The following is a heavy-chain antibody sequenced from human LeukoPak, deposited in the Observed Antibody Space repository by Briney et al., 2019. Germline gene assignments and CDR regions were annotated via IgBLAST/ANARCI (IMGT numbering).Heavy chain of an antibody. CDR1: GFTFSDYY. CDR3: ARDPRCGGDCYSELRY. CDR2: ISSSGSTI. D-gene: IGHD2-21*02. J-gene: IGHJ4*02. V-gene: IGHV3-11*04. Sequence: PGGSLRLSCAASGFTFSDYYMSWIRQAPGKGLEWVSYISSSGSTIYYADSVKGRFTISRDNAKNTLYLQMNSLRAEDTAVYYCARDPRCGGDCYSELRYWGQGTLVTVSS.